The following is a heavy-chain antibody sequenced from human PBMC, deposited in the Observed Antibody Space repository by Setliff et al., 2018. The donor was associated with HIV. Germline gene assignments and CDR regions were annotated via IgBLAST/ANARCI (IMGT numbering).Heavy chain of an antibody. J-gene: IGHJ4*02. D-gene: IGHD3-22*01. CDR2: ISAYNGNT. CDR3: ARGQPFXDSSFQNY. CDR1: GYTFTSYG. Sequence: ASVKVSCKASGYTFTSYGISWVRQAPGQGLEWMGWISAYNGNTNYAQKLQGRVTMTTDTSTSTAYMELRSLRSDDTAVYYCARGQPFXDSSFQNYWGQGTLVTVSS. V-gene: IGHV1-18*01.